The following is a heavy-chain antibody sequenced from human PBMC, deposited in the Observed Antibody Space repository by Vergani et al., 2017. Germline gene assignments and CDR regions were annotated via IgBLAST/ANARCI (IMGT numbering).Heavy chain of an antibody. CDR1: GYTFTSYG. D-gene: IGHD5-12*01. Sequence: QVQLVQSGAEVKKPGASVTVSCKASGYTFTSYGISWVRQAPGPGLEWMGWISAYNGNTNYAQKLQGRVTMTTDTSTSTAYMELRSLRSDDTAVYYCARGMXDRGYSGYDPLYYGMDVWGQGTTVTVSS. J-gene: IGHJ6*02. CDR2: ISAYNGNT. CDR3: ARGMXDRGYSGYDPLYYGMDV. V-gene: IGHV1-18*01.